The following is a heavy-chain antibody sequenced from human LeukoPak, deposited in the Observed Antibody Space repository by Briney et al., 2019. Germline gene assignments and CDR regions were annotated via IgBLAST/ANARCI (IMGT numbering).Heavy chain of an antibody. CDR2: ISGSGGNT. Sequence: PGGSLRLSCAASGFTFSNYPMSWVRQTPGKGLEWVSGISGSGGNTFYADSVKGRFTISRDNRKNSLFLQMNSLRSEDTALYYCAKDKDTSGWDHWGQGTLVTVSS. J-gene: IGHJ4*02. D-gene: IGHD6-19*01. V-gene: IGHV3-23*01. CDR3: AKDKDTSGWDH. CDR1: GFTFSNYP.